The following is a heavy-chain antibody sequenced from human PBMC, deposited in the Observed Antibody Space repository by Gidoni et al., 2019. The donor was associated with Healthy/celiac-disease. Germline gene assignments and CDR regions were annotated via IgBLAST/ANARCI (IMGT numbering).Heavy chain of an antibody. CDR2: IYYSGST. CDR1: GGSISSYY. J-gene: IGHJ3*02. D-gene: IGHD4-4*01. V-gene: IGHV4-59*01. CDR3: ARVFVLANDYSASAAFDI. Sequence: QVQLQESGPGLVKPSETLSLTCTVSGGSISSYYWSWIRQPPGKGLEWIGYIYYSGSTNYNPSLKSRVTISVDTSKNQFSLKLSSVTAADTAVYYCARVFVLANDYSASAAFDIWGQGTMVTVSS.